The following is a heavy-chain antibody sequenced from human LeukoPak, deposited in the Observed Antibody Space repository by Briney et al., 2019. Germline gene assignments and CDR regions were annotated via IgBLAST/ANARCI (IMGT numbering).Heavy chain of an antibody. CDR1: GYTFTSYD. J-gene: IGHJ6*03. D-gene: IGHD4-17*01. CDR2: MNPNSGNT. Sequence: ASVKVSCKASGYTFTSYDINWVRQATGQGLEWMGWMNPNSGNTGYAQKFQGRVTMTRNTSISTAYMELSSLRSEDTAVYYCARARDYDPPAFYYYYMDVWGKGTTVTVSS. V-gene: IGHV1-8*01. CDR3: ARARDYDPPAFYYYYMDV.